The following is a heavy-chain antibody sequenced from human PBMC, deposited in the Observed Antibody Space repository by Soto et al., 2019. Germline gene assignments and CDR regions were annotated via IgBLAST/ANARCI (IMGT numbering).Heavy chain of an antibody. CDR2: ISYDGSNK. J-gene: IGHJ6*01. D-gene: IGHD4-4*01. Sequence: QVQLVESGGGVVQPGRSLRLSCAASGFTFSSYGMHWVRQAPGKGLEWVAVISYDGSNKYYADSVKGRFTISRDNSKNTLYLQMNSLRAEDTAVYYCAIAMRDYSNPYYYYGMDVW. V-gene: IGHV3-30*03. CDR3: AIAMRDYSNPYYYYGMDV. CDR1: GFTFSSYG.